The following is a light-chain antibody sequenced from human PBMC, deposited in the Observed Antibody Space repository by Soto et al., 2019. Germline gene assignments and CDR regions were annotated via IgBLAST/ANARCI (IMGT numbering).Light chain of an antibody. CDR3: QQYGTSPWT. J-gene: IGKJ1*01. CDR1: QSVSRSF. CDR2: GAS. Sequence: EIVLTQAPGTLSLSPGERATLSCRPSQSVSRSFLAWYQQNPGQAPRLLIYGASSRATGIPGRFSGSGSGTDFTLTISRLEPEDFAVYYCQQYGTSPWTFGQGTKVDIK. V-gene: IGKV3-20*01.